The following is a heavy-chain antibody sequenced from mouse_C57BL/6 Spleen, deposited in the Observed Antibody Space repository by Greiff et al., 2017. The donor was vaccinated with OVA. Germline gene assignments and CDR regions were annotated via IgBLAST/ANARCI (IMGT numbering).Heavy chain of an antibody. CDR2: IWRGGST. J-gene: IGHJ1*03. CDR3: AKNGDGNYWYFDV. D-gene: IGHD2-1*01. Sequence: QVQLQQSGPGLVQPSQSLSITCTVSGFSLTSYGVHWVRQSPGKGLEWLGGIWRGGSTDYNAAFMSRLSITKDNSKSQVFFKMNSLQADDTAIYYCAKNGDGNYWYFDVWGTGTTVTVSS. V-gene: IGHV2-5*01. CDR1: GFSLTSYG.